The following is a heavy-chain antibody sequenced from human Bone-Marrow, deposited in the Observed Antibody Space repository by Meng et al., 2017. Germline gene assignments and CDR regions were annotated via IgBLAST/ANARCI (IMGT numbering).Heavy chain of an antibody. D-gene: IGHD1-26*01. V-gene: IGHV5-51*01. CDR3: ARKGGTSYYGMDV. CDR2: IYPGDSDT. J-gene: IGHJ6*02. Sequence: GESLKISCKGSGYSFTSDWIAWVRQMPGKGLEWMGIIYPGDSDTRYSPSFQGQVTISADKSISTAYLQWSSLKASDTAMYYCARKGGTSYYGMDVWGQGTTVTVSS. CDR1: GYSFTSDW.